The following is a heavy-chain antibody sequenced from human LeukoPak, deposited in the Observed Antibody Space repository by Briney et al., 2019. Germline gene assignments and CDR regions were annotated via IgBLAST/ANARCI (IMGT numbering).Heavy chain of an antibody. Sequence: GASVKVSCKASGYTFTGYYMHWVRQAPGQGLEWMGIINPRGGSTSYAQKFQGRVTMTRDTPASTVYMELSSLRYEDTAVYYCAREVIAVSAARPYYYGMGVWGQGTTVTVSS. J-gene: IGHJ6*02. CDR2: INPRGGST. V-gene: IGHV1-46*01. CDR3: AREVIAVSAARPYYYGMGV. D-gene: IGHD2-2*01. CDR1: GYTFTGYY.